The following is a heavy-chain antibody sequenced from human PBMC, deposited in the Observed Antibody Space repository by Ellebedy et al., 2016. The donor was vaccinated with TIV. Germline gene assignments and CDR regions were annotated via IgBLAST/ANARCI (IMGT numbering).Heavy chain of an antibody. CDR1: GFTFSDHY. V-gene: IGHV3-72*01. CDR3: ARAQSPSTSNIRRFDP. CDR2: TRDKANSYTT. Sequence: GGSLRLSXAASGFTFSDHYMDWVRQAPGKGLEWVGRTRDKANSYTTEYAASVKGRFTISRDDSKNSLYLQMNSLKTEDTAVYYCARAQSPSTSNIRRFDPWGQGTLVTVSS. D-gene: IGHD2/OR15-2a*01. J-gene: IGHJ5*02.